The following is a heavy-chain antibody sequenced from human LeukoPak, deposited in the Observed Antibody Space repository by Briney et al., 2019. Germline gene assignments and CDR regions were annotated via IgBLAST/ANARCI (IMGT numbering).Heavy chain of an antibody. CDR3: ASDVVGGTTNY. D-gene: IGHD1-26*01. V-gene: IGHV3-48*01. CDR1: AFTFSSTN. CDR2: ITGSSSAM. J-gene: IGHJ4*02. Sequence: PSGGSLRLSCAASAFTFSSTNMRWVRQAPGKGREWVSYITGSSSAMYYADSVKGRFTISSDNTKDSLFLQMNSLGAEDTAVYSCASDVVGGTTNYWGQGTLVTVSS.